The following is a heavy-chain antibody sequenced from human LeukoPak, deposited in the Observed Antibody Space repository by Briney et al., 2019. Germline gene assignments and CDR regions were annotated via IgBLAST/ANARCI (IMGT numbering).Heavy chain of an antibody. D-gene: IGHD5-18*01. J-gene: IGHJ4*02. CDR1: GYTFTSYG. CDR2: INPNSGGT. Sequence: ASVKVSCKASGYTFTSYGISWVRQAPGPGLEWMGRINPNSGGTNYAQKFQGRVTMTRDTSISTAYMELSRLRSDDTAVYYCARASYGSSYYFDYWGQGTLVTVSS. CDR3: ARASYGSSYYFDY. V-gene: IGHV1-2*06.